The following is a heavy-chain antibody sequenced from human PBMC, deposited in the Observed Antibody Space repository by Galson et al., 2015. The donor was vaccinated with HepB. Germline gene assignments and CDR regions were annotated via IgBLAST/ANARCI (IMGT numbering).Heavy chain of an antibody. V-gene: IGHV3-33*08. J-gene: IGHJ4*02. Sequence: SLRLSCAASGFTFRRYGMHWVRLAPGKGLEWVAFISSGGGRTDYADSVRGRFSISRDDSRDILYLQMNSLRVDDAARYYCARDGSHYDVDDWGQGTLVTVFS. CDR1: GFTFRRYG. CDR2: ISSGGGRT. D-gene: IGHD1-26*01. CDR3: ARDGSHYDVDD.